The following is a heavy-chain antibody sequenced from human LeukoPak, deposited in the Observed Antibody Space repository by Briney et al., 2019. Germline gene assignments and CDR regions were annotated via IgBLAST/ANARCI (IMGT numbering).Heavy chain of an antibody. Sequence: GGSLRLSCAASGFTFSSYAMSWVRQAPGKGLEWVSAISGSGGSTYYADSVKGRFTISRDNSKNTLYLQMNSLGAEGTAVYYCAKAVKMGQLEYYFDYWGQGTLVTVSS. J-gene: IGHJ4*02. CDR1: GFTFSSYA. CDR3: AKAVKMGQLEYYFDY. CDR2: ISGSGGST. D-gene: IGHD6-6*01. V-gene: IGHV3-23*01.